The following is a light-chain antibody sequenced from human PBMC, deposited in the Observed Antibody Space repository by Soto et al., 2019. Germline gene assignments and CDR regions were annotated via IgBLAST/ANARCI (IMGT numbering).Light chain of an antibody. CDR2: GAS. J-gene: IGKJ1*01. Sequence: EIVLAQSPGTLSLSPGERATLSCRASQSVGDNFLAGCQQKPGQAAWLLLWGASYRAGGGPDRLSASGWGTDFSLTISSLEPEEFAVDYCQQYGSSPRTFGQGTKVDIK. V-gene: IGKV3-20*01. CDR3: QQYGSSPRT. CDR1: QSVGDNF.